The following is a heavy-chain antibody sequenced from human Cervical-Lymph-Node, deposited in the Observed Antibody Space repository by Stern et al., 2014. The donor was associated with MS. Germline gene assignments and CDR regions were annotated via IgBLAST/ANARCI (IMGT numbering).Heavy chain of an antibody. CDR1: GFTVSSSY. V-gene: IGHV3-53*01. Sequence: EVQPVESGGGLIQPGGSLRLSCAASGFTVSSSYMSWVRQAPGKGLEWVSAIHNGGATYYADSVKGRFTISRDNSKNTLYFQMSSLRAEDTAVYYCARVGRGYISGYSFDYWAQGTLVTVSS. CDR3: ARVGRGYISGYSFDY. CDR2: IHNGGAT. J-gene: IGHJ4*02. D-gene: IGHD5-18*01.